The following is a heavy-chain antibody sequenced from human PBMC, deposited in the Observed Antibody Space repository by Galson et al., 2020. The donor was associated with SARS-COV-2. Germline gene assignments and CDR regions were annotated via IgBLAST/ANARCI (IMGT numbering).Heavy chain of an antibody. V-gene: IGHV3-48*02. J-gene: IGHJ4*02. Sequence: TGGSLRLSCAASGFTFSSYSMNWVRQAPGKGLEWFSYISSGSTTIYYADSVKGRFTISRDNAKNSLYLQMNSLRDEDTAVYYCARVERRIVVVPAAIDYWGQGTLVTVSS. D-gene: IGHD2-2*01. CDR3: ARVERRIVVVPAAIDY. CDR2: ISSGSTTI. CDR1: GFTFSSYS.